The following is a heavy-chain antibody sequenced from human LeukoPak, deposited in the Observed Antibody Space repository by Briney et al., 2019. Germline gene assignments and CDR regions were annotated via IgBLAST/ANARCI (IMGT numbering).Heavy chain of an antibody. V-gene: IGHV3-15*01. CDR1: GFIFSNAW. CDR3: TTELYGGPDN. D-gene: IGHD3-10*01. J-gene: IGHJ4*02. Sequence: GGSLRLSCAASGFIFSNAWMSWVRQAPGKGLEWIARTISKANGGATQYAAPVKGRFTISRDDSKTTLYLQMNSLKTKDTAVYYCTTELYGGPDNWGQGTLVTVSS. CDR2: TISKANGGAT.